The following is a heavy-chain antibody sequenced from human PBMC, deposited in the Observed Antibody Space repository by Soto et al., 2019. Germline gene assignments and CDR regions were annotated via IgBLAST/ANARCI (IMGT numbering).Heavy chain of an antibody. V-gene: IGHV3-23*01. CDR1: GITFSSYA. Sequence: EVQLLESGGGLVQPGGSLRLSCAASGITFSSYAMSWVRQAPGKGLEWVSTISGSGGSTRYADSVKGRFTISRDNSKNTLYVQMNSLRAEDTAVYYCAKAEMWFGESVSSVHWGQGTLVTVSS. D-gene: IGHD3-10*01. CDR2: ISGSGGST. J-gene: IGHJ4*02. CDR3: AKAEMWFGESVSSVH.